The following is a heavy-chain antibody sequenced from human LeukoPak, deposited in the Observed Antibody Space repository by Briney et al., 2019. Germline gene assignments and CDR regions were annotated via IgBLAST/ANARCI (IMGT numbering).Heavy chain of an antibody. CDR2: ISSGSSTI. CDR1: GFTFSNYN. Sequence: GGFLRLSCVASGFTFSNYNINWVRQAPGKGLEWLSYISSGSSTIHYADSVKGRFTISRDNAKNSLYLQMNSLRDEDTAVYYCARAVSGYIYGYGYWGQGTLVTVSS. D-gene: IGHD5-18*01. J-gene: IGHJ4*02. V-gene: IGHV3-48*02. CDR3: ARAVSGYIYGYGY.